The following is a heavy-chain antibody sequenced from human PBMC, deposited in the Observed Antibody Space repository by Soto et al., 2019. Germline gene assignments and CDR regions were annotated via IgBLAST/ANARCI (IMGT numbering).Heavy chain of an antibody. CDR3: ARESSDYSRGWYYFDY. Sequence: SETLSLTCAVSGRSISSGDYYWSWIRQPPGKGLEWIGYIYYSGSTYYNPSLQSRLTISVDTSKNQFSLKLSSVTAADTAVYYCARESSDYSRGWYYFDYWGQGALVTVSS. J-gene: IGHJ4*02. CDR2: IYYSGST. V-gene: IGHV4-30-4*01. CDR1: GRSISSGDYY. D-gene: IGHD6-19*01.